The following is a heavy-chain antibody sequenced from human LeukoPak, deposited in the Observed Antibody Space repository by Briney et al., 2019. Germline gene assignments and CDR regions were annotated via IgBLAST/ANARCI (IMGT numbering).Heavy chain of an antibody. J-gene: IGHJ4*02. V-gene: IGHV4-39*01. CDR2: IYYSGST. D-gene: IGHD2-2*01. CDR1: GVSISSSSYY. Sequence: SETLSLTCTVSGVSISSSSYYWGWIRQPPGKGLEWIGSIYYSGSTYYNPSLKSRVTISVDTSKNQFSLKLSSVTAADTAVYYCARHLGGYCNSTSCYGTFDYWGQGTLVTVSS. CDR3: ARHLGGYCNSTSCYGTFDY.